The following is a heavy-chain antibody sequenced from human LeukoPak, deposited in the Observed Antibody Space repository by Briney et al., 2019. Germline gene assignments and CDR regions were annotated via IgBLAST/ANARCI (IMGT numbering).Heavy chain of an antibody. CDR2: MNPNSGNT. Sequence: ASVKVSCKASGYTFTSYDINWVRQATGQGLEWMGWMNPNSGNTGYAQKFQGRVTMTRNTSISTAYMELSSLRSEDTAVYYCARDPLGSSWDYYYYGMDVWGQGTTVTVSS. V-gene: IGHV1-8*01. CDR3: ARDPLGSSWDYYYYGMDV. D-gene: IGHD6-13*01. CDR1: GYTFTSYD. J-gene: IGHJ6*02.